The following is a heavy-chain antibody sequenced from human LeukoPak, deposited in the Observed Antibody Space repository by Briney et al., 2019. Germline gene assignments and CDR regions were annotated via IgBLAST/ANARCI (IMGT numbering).Heavy chain of an antibody. J-gene: IGHJ4*02. CDR1: GFPFSSYG. D-gene: IGHD6-19*01. CDR3: ARDLSAAFDF. V-gene: IGHV3-33*05. Sequence: GGSLRLSCAAFGFPFSSYGMHWVRQAPGKGLEWVARLVYDERSDYANSVKGRFSISRDNSKNTLFLDMSDLRVEDTAVYYCARDLSAAFDFWGQGVLVTVSS. CDR2: LVYDERS.